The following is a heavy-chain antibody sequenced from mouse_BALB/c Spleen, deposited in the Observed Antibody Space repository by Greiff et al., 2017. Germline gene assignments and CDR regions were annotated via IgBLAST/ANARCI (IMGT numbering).Heavy chain of an antibody. CDR3: ARDDYGSSGFAY. CDR2: IRNKANGYTT. V-gene: IGHV7-3*02. Sequence: EVQLVESGGGLVQPGGSLRLSCATSGFTFTDYYMSWVRQPPGKALEWLGFIRNKANGYTTEYSASVKGRFTISRDNSQSILYLQMNTLRAEDSATYYCARDDYGSSGFAYWGQGTLVTVSA. CDR1: GFTFTDYY. D-gene: IGHD1-1*01. J-gene: IGHJ3*01.